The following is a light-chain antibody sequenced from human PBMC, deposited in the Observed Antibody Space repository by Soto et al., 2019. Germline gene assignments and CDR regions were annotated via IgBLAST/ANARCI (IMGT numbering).Light chain of an antibody. V-gene: IGKV3-15*01. J-gene: IGKJ1*01. Sequence: EIVLTQSPSTLSVSPGGRATLSCRASQSIYSNLAWYQQKPGQAPRLLIYGASTRATGIPARFSGSGSETEFTLTISSLQSEDFAVYYCQQYNNWPRTFGQGTKVDIK. CDR3: QQYNNWPRT. CDR1: QSIYSN. CDR2: GAS.